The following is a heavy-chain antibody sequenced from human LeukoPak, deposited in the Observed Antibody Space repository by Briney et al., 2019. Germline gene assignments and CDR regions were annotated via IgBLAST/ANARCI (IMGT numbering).Heavy chain of an antibody. J-gene: IGHJ5*02. V-gene: IGHV3-23*01. Sequence: GGSLRLSCAASGFTFSSYAMSWVRQAPGKGLEWVSGISGSGDNTYYADSVKGRFTISRDNSKNTLYLQMDSLRADDTAVYYCAKGGLVHRFDPWGQGTLVTVSS. CDR1: GFTFSSYA. CDR2: ISGSGDNT. CDR3: AKGGLVHRFDP.